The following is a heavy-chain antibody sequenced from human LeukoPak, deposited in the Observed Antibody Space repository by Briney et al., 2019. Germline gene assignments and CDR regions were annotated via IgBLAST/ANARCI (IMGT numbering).Heavy chain of an antibody. Sequence: SETLSLTCTVSGGSISSSSYYWGWIRQPPGKGLEWIGSIYHSGSTYYNPSLKSRVTISVDTSKNQFSLKLSSVTAADTAVYYCARDQKYRHFDYWGQGTLVTVSS. CDR1: GGSISSSSYY. J-gene: IGHJ4*02. V-gene: IGHV4-39*07. D-gene: IGHD2-2*01. CDR3: ARDQKYRHFDY. CDR2: IYHSGST.